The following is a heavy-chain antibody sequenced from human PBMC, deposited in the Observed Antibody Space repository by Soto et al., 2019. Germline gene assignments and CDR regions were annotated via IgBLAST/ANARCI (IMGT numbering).Heavy chain of an antibody. CDR1: GFTFGDYA. CDR3: TRGIVVVPAAIYYGMDV. Sequence: GVLRLSCTASGFTFGDYAMSWVRQAPGKGLEWVGFIRSKAYGGTTEYAASVKGRFTISRDDSKSIAYLQMNSLKTEDTAVYYCTRGIVVVPAAIYYGMDVWGQGTTVTVSS. J-gene: IGHJ6*02. CDR2: IRSKAYGGTT. V-gene: IGHV3-49*04. D-gene: IGHD2-2*01.